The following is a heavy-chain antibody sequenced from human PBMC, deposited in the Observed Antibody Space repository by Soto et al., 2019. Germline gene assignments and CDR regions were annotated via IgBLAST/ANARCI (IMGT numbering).Heavy chain of an antibody. Sequence: QVQLVESGGGVVQPGRSLRLSCAASGFTFSSYGMHWVRQAPGKGLEWVAVISYDGSNKYYADSVKGRFTISRDNSKNTLYLQMNSLRAEDTAVYYCAKEPYGPYGMDVWGQGTTVTVSS. D-gene: IGHD3-10*01. CDR1: GFTFSSYG. CDR3: AKEPYGPYGMDV. CDR2: ISYDGSNK. V-gene: IGHV3-30*18. J-gene: IGHJ6*02.